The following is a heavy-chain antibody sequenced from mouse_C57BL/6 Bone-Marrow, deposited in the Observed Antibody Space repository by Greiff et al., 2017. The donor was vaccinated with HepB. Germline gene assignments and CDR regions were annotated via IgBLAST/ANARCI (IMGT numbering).Heavy chain of an antibody. D-gene: IGHD1-1*01. CDR1: GFNIKDDY. V-gene: IGHV14-4*01. J-gene: IGHJ1*03. CDR3: TTLNYYGSSSGYFDV. Sequence: VQLQQSGAELVRPGASVKLSCTASGFNIKDDYMHWVKQRPEQGLEWIGWIDPENGDTEYASKFQGEATITADTSSNTAYLQLSSLTSEDTAVYYCTTLNYYGSSSGYFDVWGTGTTVTVSS. CDR2: IDPENGDT.